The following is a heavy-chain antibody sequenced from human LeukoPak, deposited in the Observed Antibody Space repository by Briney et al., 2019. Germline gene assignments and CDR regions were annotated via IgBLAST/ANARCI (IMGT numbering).Heavy chain of an antibody. V-gene: IGHV1-46*01. CDR2: ISPSGGST. Sequence: ASVKVSCKASGYSFTTYHMHWVRQAPGQGLEWMGIISPSGGSTNYAQNFQGRVTMTRDMSTSKVYMDLSSLRSEDTAVYYCARDGGRKEDYWGQGTLVTVSS. J-gene: IGHJ4*02. CDR1: GYSFTTYH. CDR3: ARDGGRKEDY.